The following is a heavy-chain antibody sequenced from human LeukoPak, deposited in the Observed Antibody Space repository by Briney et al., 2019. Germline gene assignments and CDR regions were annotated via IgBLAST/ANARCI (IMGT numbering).Heavy chain of an antibody. CDR3: AELGITMIGGV. Sequence: PGGSLRLSCAASGFTFSSYGRHWVRQAPGKGLEWVAVISYDGSNKYYADSVKGRFTISRDNAKNSLYLQMNSLRAEGTAVYYCAELGITMIGGVWGKGTTVTISS. J-gene: IGHJ6*04. V-gene: IGHV3-30*05. CDR2: ISYDGSNK. CDR1: GFTFSSYG. D-gene: IGHD3-10*02.